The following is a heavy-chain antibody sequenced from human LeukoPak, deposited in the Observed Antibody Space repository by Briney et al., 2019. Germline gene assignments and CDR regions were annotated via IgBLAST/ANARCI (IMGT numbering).Heavy chain of an antibody. CDR2: ISGSGGST. J-gene: IGHJ4*02. D-gene: IGHD3-10*01. Sequence: GGSLRLSCAASGFTFSSYAMSWVRQAPGKGLEWVSAISGSGGSTYYADSVKGRFTISRDNSKNTPYLQMNSLRAEDTAVYYCATDPTPRITMVREDLFDYWGQGTLVTVSS. CDR3: ATDPTPRITMVREDLFDY. CDR1: GFTFSSYA. V-gene: IGHV3-23*01.